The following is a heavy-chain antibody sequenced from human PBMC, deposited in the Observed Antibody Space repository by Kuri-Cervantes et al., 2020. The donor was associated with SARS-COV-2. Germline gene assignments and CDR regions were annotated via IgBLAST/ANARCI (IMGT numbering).Heavy chain of an antibody. CDR2: IMQDGSEK. Sequence: GGSLRLSCAASGITFSNYCMSWVRQAPGKGLEWVADIMQDGSEKNYVDSVKGRFTISRDNAKNSLYLHMNSLRGDDTAVYYCARVAGEGPIYYYYMDVWGKGTTVTVSS. J-gene: IGHJ6*03. CDR1: GITFSNYC. CDR3: ARVAGEGPIYYYYMDV. D-gene: IGHD2-21*01. V-gene: IGHV3-7*04.